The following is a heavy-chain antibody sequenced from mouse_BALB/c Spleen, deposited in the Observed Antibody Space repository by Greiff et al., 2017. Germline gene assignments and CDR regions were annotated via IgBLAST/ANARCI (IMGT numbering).Heavy chain of an antibody. CDR2: INSNGGST. J-gene: IGHJ2*01. D-gene: IGHD1-1*01. CDR1: GFTFSSYG. V-gene: IGHV5-6-3*01. Sequence: EVQGVESGGGLVQPGGSLKLSCAASGFTFSSYGMSWVRQTPDKRLELVATINSNGGSTYYPDSVKGRFTISRDNAKNTLYLQMSSLKSEDTAMYYCARGGDYYGSSFDYWGQGTTLTVSS. CDR3: ARGGDYYGSSFDY.